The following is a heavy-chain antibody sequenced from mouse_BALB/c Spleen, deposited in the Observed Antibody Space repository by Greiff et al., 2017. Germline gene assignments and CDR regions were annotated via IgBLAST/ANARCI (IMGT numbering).Heavy chain of an antibody. J-gene: IGHJ4*01. CDR3: ARQLGPYAMDY. CDR2: ISYSGST. D-gene: IGHD3-1*01. CDR1: GYSITSDYA. V-gene: IGHV3-2*02. Sequence: EVQLQESGPGLVKPSQSLSLTCTVTGYSITSDYAWNWIRQFPGNKLEWMGYISYSGSTSYNPSLKSRISITRDTSKNQFFLQLNSVTTEDTATYYCARQLGPYAMDYWGQGTSVTVSS.